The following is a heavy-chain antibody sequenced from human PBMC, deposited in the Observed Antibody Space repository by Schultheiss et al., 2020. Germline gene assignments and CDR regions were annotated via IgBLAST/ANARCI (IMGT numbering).Heavy chain of an antibody. V-gene: IGHV3-13*01. CDR1: GFTFSSYD. CDR2: IGTAGDT. J-gene: IGHJ4*02. D-gene: IGHD3-9*01. CDR3: ARGADYYLFDY. Sequence: GGSLRLSCAASGFTFSSYDMHWVRQATGKGLEWVSAIGTAGDTYYPGSVKGRFTISRENTKNSLYLQMNSLRAGDTAVYYCARGADYYLFDYWGQGTLVTVSS.